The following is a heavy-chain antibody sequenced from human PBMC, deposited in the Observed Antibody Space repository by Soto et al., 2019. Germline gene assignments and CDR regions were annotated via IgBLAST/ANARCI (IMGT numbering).Heavy chain of an antibody. J-gene: IGHJ5*02. CDR3: ARGGRDGYNYWFDP. D-gene: IGHD5-18*01. V-gene: IGHV3-33*01. Sequence: QEQLVESGGGVVQPGRSLRLSCAASGFTFSSFGMHWVRQAPGKGLEWVAVIRYDGSKRYYADSVKGRFTISRDNSGNTLDLQMNSLRAEDTAVYYCARGGRDGYNYWFDPCGQGTLVTVSS. CDR2: IRYDGSKR. CDR1: GFTFSSFG.